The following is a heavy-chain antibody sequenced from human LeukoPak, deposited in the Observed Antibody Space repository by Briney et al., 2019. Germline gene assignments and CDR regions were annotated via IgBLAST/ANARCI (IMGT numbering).Heavy chain of an antibody. CDR3: AREGAARHAFDI. V-gene: IGHV4-30-4*01. Sequence: SETLSLTCTVSGGSISSGDYYWSWIRQPPGTGLEWIGYIYYSGSTYYNPSLKSRVTISVDTSKNQFSLKLSSVTAADTAVYYCAREGAARHAFDIWGQGTMVTVSS. J-gene: IGHJ3*02. D-gene: IGHD6-6*01. CDR1: GGSISSGDYY. CDR2: IYYSGST.